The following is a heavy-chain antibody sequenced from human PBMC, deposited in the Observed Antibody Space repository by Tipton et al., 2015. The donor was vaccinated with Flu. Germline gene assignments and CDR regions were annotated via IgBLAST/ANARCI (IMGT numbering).Heavy chain of an antibody. J-gene: IGHJ6*02. CDR3: ARAGNNYYGMDV. Sequence: SLRLSCAASGFIFNNHRMHWVRQAPGKGLEWVSSISGSSSNIYYADSVKGRFTISRDNAKNSLYLQMNSLRAEDTAVYYCARAGNNYYGMDVWGQGTTVTVPS. CDR2: ISGSSSNI. CDR1: GFIFNNHR. V-gene: IGHV3-21*01. D-gene: IGHD1/OR15-1a*01.